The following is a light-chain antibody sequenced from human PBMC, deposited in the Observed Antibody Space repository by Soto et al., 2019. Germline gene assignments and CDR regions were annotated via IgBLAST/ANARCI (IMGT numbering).Light chain of an antibody. CDR1: QSISTN. J-gene: IGKJ1*01. CDR3: QQFNNWPQT. V-gene: IGKV3-15*01. CDR2: GVS. Sequence: EIVMTQSPATLSVSPGERATLSCRASQSISTNLAWYQQRPGQAPRLLIYGVSRRATGVPGRFSGSGSGTEFILTISGLRSEDFAVYYCQQFNNWPQTFGQGTKVEIK.